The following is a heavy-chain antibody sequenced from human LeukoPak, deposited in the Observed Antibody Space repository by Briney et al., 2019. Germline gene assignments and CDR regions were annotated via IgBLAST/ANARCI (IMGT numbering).Heavy chain of an antibody. V-gene: IGHV3-23*01. J-gene: IGHJ4*02. CDR3: AKDLYGDYDFDC. CDR2: ITSSGST. Sequence: GGSLRLSCAASGFTFNNYAMNWARHAPGKGLEWVSVITSSGSTYADSVKGRFTISRDNSKNTLYLQMNSLRAEDTAIYYCAKDLYGDYDFDCWGRGTLVIVSS. CDR1: GFTFNNYA. D-gene: IGHD4-17*01.